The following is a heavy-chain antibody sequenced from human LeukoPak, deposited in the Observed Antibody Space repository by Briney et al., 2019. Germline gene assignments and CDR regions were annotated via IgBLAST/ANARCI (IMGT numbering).Heavy chain of an antibody. CDR2: ISGSGGST. CDR3: AKDPFFMVRGGGFDY. CDR1: GFTFSSYA. Sequence: GGSLRLSCAASGFTFSSYAMNWVRQAPGKGLEWVSAISGSGGSTYYADSVKGRFTISRDNSKNTLYLQMNSLRAEDTAVYYCAKDPFFMVRGGGFDYWGQGTLVTVSS. J-gene: IGHJ4*02. D-gene: IGHD3-10*01. V-gene: IGHV3-23*01.